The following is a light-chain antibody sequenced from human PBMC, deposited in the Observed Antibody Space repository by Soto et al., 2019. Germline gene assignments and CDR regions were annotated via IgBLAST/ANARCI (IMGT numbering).Light chain of an antibody. Sequence: DIQMTQSPSTLSASVGDRVTITCRASQSISSGLAWYQQKPGKAPKLRIYNASSLESGVPYRFSGSGSGTEVTLNLSSLQPDHVATYYRQQYNRWPFGQGPKVEIK. CDR1: QSISSG. J-gene: IGKJ1*01. CDR2: NAS. CDR3: QQYNRWP. V-gene: IGKV1-5*03.